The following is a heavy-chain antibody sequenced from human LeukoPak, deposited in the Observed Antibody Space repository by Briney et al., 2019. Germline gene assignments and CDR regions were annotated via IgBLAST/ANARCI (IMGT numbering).Heavy chain of an antibody. J-gene: IGHJ4*02. D-gene: IGHD3-22*01. CDR1: GFTFSSYA. Sequence: GSLRLSCAASGFTFSSYAMSWVRQAPGKGLEWVSAISGSGGSTYYADSVKGRFTISRDNSKNTLYLQMNSLRAEDTAVYYCAKASAMIVVVSKHFDYWGQGTLVTVSS. V-gene: IGHV3-23*01. CDR3: AKASAMIVVVSKHFDY. CDR2: ISGSGGST.